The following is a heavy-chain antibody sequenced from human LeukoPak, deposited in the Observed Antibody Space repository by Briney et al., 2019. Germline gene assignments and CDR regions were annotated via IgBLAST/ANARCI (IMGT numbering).Heavy chain of an antibody. Sequence: PGGSLRLSCAASGFTFDYFAMSWGRQTLGKGLEWIAYISRISTAIQYADTVKGRFSISRDNGENSLFLQMNSLRVEDTALYYCARDGYNWADLWGQGTLVTVSS. J-gene: IGHJ5*02. CDR2: ISRISTAI. D-gene: IGHD5-24*01. CDR3: ARDGYNWADL. V-gene: IGHV3-48*01. CDR1: GFTFDYFA.